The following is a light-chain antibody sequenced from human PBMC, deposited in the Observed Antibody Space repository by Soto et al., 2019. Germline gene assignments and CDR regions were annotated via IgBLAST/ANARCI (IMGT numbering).Light chain of an antibody. J-gene: IGLJ3*02. Sequence: QSVLTQSPSASGTPGQRVTIFCSGSSSNVGSNAVNWFQQLPGTAPKLLIYSNNQRPSGVPDRFSGSNSGTSASLAIRGLKTEDEADYYCAAWDNSLNGPVLGGGTKPTVL. V-gene: IGLV1-44*01. CDR3: AAWDNSLNGPV. CDR2: SNN. CDR1: SSNVGSNA.